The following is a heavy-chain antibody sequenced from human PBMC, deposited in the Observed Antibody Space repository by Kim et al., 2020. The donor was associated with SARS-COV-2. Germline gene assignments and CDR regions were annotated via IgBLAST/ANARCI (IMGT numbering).Heavy chain of an antibody. CDR2: IYYSGST. CDR1: GGSISSGGYY. Sequence: SETLSLTCTVSGGSISSGGYYWSWIRQHPGKGLEWIGYIYYSGSTYYNPSLKSRVTISVDTSKNQFSLKLSSVTAADTAVYYCARDKWGSSSGYFDYWGQGTLVTVSS. J-gene: IGHJ4*02. V-gene: IGHV4-31*03. D-gene: IGHD6-25*01. CDR3: ARDKWGSSSGYFDY.